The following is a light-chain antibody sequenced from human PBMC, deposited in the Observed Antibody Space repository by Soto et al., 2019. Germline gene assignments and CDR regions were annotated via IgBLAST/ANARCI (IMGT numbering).Light chain of an antibody. CDR2: GAS. V-gene: IGKV3-20*01. J-gene: IGKJ1*01. CDR1: QSVSSSS. CDR3: QQYANSRT. Sequence: IVLTQSPATLSSSPGERATLSCGASQSVSSSSLAWYQQKPGQAPRLLIYGASSRATGIPDRFSGSGSGTDFTLTISRLEPEDFALYYCQQYANSRTFGQGTKVDIK.